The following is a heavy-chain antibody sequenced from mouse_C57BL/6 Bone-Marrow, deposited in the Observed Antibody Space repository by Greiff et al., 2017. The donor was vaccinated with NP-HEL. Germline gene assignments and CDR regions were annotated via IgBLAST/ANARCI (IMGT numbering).Heavy chain of an antibody. CDR1: GYTFTSSW. Sequence: QVQLQQPGAELVMPGASVKLSCKASGYTFTSSWMHWVKQRPGQGLEWIGEIDPSDSYTNYNQKFKGKSTLTVNKSSSTAYMQLSSLTSEDSAVYYCARAGFAYWGQRTLVTVSA. V-gene: IGHV1-69*01. CDR2: IDPSDSYT. J-gene: IGHJ3*01. CDR3: ARAGFAY.